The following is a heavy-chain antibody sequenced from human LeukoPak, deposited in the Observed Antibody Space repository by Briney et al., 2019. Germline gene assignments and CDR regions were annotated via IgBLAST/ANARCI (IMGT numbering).Heavy chain of an antibody. CDR2: INHSGST. CDR3: ARDGRYRGYSGYDPRVYMDV. J-gene: IGHJ6*03. D-gene: IGHD5-12*01. V-gene: IGHV4-34*01. Sequence: PSETLSLTCAVYGGSFSGYYWSWIRQPPGKGLEWIGEINHSGSTNYNPSLRSRVTISVDTSKNQFSLKLSSVTAADTAVYYCARDGRYRGYSGYDPRVYMDVWGKGTTVTVSS. CDR1: GGSFSGYY.